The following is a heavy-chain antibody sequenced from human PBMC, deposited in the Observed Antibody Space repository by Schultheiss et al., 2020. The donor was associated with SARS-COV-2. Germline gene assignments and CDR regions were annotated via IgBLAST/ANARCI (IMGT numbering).Heavy chain of an antibody. D-gene: IGHD3-22*01. V-gene: IGHV4-4*07. CDR2: IYNTGST. Sequence: SETLSLTCTVSGGSISSYYWSWIRQPAGKGLEYIGRIYNTGSTNYNPSLKSRVTMSVDTSKNQFSLKLSSVTAADTAIYYCARRRYDSSGLYAFDIWGQGTMVTVSS. CDR3: ARRRYDSSGLYAFDI. CDR1: GGSISSYY. J-gene: IGHJ3*02.